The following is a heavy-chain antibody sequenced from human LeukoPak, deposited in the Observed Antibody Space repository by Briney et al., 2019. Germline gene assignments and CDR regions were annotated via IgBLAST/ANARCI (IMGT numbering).Heavy chain of an antibody. D-gene: IGHD5-12*01. CDR2: IYSGGST. Sequence: GGSLRLSCAASGFTVSSNYMSWVRQAPGKGLEWVSVIYSGGSTYYADSVKGRFTISRDNSKNTLYLQMNSLRAEDTAVYYCAKGQTGSGYDPLDYYYMDVWGKGTTVTVSS. CDR3: AKGQTGSGYDPLDYYYMDV. V-gene: IGHV3-53*05. J-gene: IGHJ6*03. CDR1: GFTVSSNY.